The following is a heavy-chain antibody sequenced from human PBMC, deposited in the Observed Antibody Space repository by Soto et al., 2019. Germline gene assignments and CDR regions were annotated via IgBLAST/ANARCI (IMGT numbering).Heavy chain of an antibody. Sequence: QVQLQQWGAGLLKPSETLSLTCAVYGGSFSGYYWSWIRQPPGKGLEWIGEINHSGSTNYNPSLKSRVTISVDTSKNQFSLKLSSVTAADTAVYYCARGNGDILTGRTTDYYGMDVWGQGTTVTVSS. CDR3: ARGNGDILTGRTTDYYGMDV. CDR1: GGSFSGYY. CDR2: INHSGST. V-gene: IGHV4-34*01. D-gene: IGHD3-9*01. J-gene: IGHJ6*02.